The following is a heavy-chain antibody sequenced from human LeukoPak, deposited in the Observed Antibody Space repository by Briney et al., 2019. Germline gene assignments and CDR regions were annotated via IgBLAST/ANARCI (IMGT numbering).Heavy chain of an antibody. CDR2: FYYSGIT. Sequence: SETLSLTCTVSGGTISNNAYYWGWMPQPPGKGLVGVGSFYYSGITYDNPSLKTRVIMSVDTSKNQFSLKLSSVTAADTAVYYCVRHTAMGSPLPYWGQGTLVTVSS. CDR1: GGTISNNAYY. CDR3: VRHTAMGSPLPY. J-gene: IGHJ4*02. D-gene: IGHD5-18*01. V-gene: IGHV4-39*01.